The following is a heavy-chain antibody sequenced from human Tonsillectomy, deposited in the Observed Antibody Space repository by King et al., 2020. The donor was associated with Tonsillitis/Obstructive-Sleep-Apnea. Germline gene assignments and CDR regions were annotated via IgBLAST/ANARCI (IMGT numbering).Heavy chain of an antibody. V-gene: IGHV3-23*04. CDR3: ANRNYYGSGSYFYYFDY. CDR2: ISGNGGST. Sequence: DVQLVESGGDLVQPGGSLRLSCAASGLTFSNYAMSWVRQAPGKGLEWVSAISGNGGSTYYADSVKGRFTISRDNSKNTLCLQMNSLRAEDTAVYYCANRNYYGSGSYFYYFDYWGQGTLVTVSS. D-gene: IGHD3-10*01. J-gene: IGHJ4*02. CDR1: GLTFSNYA.